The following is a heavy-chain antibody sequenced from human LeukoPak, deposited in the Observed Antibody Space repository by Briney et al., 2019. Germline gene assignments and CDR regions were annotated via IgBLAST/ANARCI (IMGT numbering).Heavy chain of an antibody. CDR3: ATRGSDFWSGFDF. CDR2: FDPENAEI. J-gene: IGHJ4*02. V-gene: IGHV1-24*01. CDR1: GNTLRELP. Sequence: ASVKVSCKLSGNTLRELPIQWVRQAGGKGLEWMGGFDPENAEIVYAQKFQGRVTMTEDTSTNTAYMELTSLTSDDTAVYYCATRGSDFWSGFDFWGQGTQVTVSS. D-gene: IGHD3-3*01.